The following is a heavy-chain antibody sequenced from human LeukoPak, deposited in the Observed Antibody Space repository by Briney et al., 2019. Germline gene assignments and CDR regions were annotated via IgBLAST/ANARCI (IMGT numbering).Heavy chain of an antibody. CDR1: GGTFSSYA. D-gene: IGHD2-2*01. CDR3: AREAVVVPAAEFDY. J-gene: IGHJ4*02. CDR2: IIPIFGTA. Sequence: SVKVSCKASGGTFSSYAISWVRQAPGQGLEWMGGIIPIFGTANYAQKFQGRVTMTTDTSTSTAYMELRSLRSDDTAVYYCAREAVVVPAAEFDYWGQGTLVTVSS. V-gene: IGHV1-69*05.